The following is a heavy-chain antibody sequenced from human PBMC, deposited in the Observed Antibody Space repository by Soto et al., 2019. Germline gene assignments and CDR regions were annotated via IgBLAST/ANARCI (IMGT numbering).Heavy chain of an antibody. CDR2: VGGNGLDT. Sequence: EVQLLESGGGLVQPGGSLRLSCAASGFIFSNYAMNWVRQAPGKGLEWVSAVGGNGLDTYYADSVKGRFTISRDNSKNTLYLQMNRLGAEDTAVYYCAGRTGYPFDYWGQGTLVTVSS. J-gene: IGHJ4*02. CDR1: GFIFSNYA. V-gene: IGHV3-23*01. CDR3: AGRTGYPFDY. D-gene: IGHD3-9*01.